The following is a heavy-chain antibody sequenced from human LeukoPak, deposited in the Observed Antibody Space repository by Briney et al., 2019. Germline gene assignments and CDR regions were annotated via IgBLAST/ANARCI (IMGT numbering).Heavy chain of an antibody. Sequence: SETLSLTCTVSGGSISSGSYYWSWIRQPAGKGLEWIGRIYTSGSTNYNPSLKSRVTISVDTSKNQFSLKLSSVTAADTAVYYCARGPWELPFDYWGQGTLVTVSS. CDR3: ARGPWELPFDY. D-gene: IGHD1-26*01. CDR1: GGSISSGSYY. V-gene: IGHV4-61*02. J-gene: IGHJ4*02. CDR2: IYTSGST.